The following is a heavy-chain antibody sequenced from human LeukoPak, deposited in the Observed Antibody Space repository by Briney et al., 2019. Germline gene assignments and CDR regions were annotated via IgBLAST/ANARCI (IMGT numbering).Heavy chain of an antibody. CDR3: ARGLWFGSYYDAFDI. V-gene: IGHV4-4*07. Sequence: SETLSLTCTVSGGSISSYYGSWIRQPAGKGLEWIGRIYTSGSTNYNPSLKSRVTLSVDTSKNQFSLKLSSVTAADTAVYYCARGLWFGSYYDAFDIWGQGTMVTVSS. CDR2: IYTSGST. J-gene: IGHJ3*02. CDR1: GGSISSYY. D-gene: IGHD3-10*01.